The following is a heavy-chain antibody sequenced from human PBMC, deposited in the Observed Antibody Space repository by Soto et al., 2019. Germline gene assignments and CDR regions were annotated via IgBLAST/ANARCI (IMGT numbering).Heavy chain of an antibody. J-gene: IGHJ5*02. D-gene: IGHD1-1*01. V-gene: IGHV4-4*02. CDR2: IFHDGTA. Sequence: PSETLSLTCAVSGVSISSGNWWTWVRQSPQRGLEYIGEIFHDGTANYYPSLKSRVTISVDRSENQFSLKLTSVTAADTAVYYCVRESTTSGPNWFDTWGPGILVTVSS. CDR3: VRESTTSGPNWFDT. CDR1: GVSISSGNW.